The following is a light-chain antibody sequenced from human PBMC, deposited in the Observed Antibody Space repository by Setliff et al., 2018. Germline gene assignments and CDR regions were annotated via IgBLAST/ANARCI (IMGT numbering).Light chain of an antibody. Sequence: QSALAQPVSVSGSPGQSITISCTGTSSDVGGYNYVSWYQQHAGKAPKLMIYEVTNRPPGVSDRFSGSKSGNTASLTISGLQAEDEADYYCSSYTTSTTRVFGGGTKVTVL. J-gene: IGLJ2*01. CDR3: SSYTTSTTRV. CDR1: SSDVGGYNY. V-gene: IGLV2-14*01. CDR2: EVT.